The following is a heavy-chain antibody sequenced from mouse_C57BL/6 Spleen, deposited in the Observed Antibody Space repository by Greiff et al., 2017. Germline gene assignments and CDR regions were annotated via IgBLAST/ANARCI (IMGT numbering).Heavy chain of an antibody. D-gene: IGHD1-1*01. V-gene: IGHV1-61*01. Sequence: QVQLQQPGAELVRPGSSVKLSCKASGYTFTSYWMDCVKQRPGQGLEWIGNIYPSDSETHYNQKFKDKATLTVDKSSSPAYMQLSSLTSEDSAVYDCARRLLYDYFDNWGQGTTLTVSS. CDR2: IYPSDSET. J-gene: IGHJ2*01. CDR3: ARRLLYDYFDN. CDR1: GYTFTSYW.